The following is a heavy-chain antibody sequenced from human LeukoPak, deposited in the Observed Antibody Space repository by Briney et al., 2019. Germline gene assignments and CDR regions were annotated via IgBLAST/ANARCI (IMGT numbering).Heavy chain of an antibody. J-gene: IGHJ4*02. CDR3: AKGARDYSSGWDEFDY. Sequence: GGSLRLSCATSGFTFSSYAMSWVREAPGKGLEGGSAISSSGASTYYVDDVKGRLNIYTDNSKYTMYMQMDSLRAEDRAVYYCAKGARDYSSGWDEFDYWGQGTLVPVSS. CDR1: GFTFSSYA. D-gene: IGHD6-19*01. CDR2: ISSSGAST. V-gene: IGHV3-23*01.